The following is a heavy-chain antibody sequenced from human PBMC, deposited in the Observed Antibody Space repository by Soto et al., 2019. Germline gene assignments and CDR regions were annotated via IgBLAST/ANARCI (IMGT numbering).Heavy chain of an antibody. D-gene: IGHD4-17*01. Sequence: QVQLVESGGGVVQPGRSLRLSCAASGFTFSSYGMHWVRQAPGKGLEWVAVISYDGSNKYYADSVKGRFTISRDNSKNTLYLQMNSLRAEDTAVYYCAKAPYGVYRSPPWFDPWGQGTLVTVSS. CDR3: AKAPYGVYRSPPWFDP. CDR2: ISYDGSNK. V-gene: IGHV3-30*18. J-gene: IGHJ5*02. CDR1: GFTFSSYG.